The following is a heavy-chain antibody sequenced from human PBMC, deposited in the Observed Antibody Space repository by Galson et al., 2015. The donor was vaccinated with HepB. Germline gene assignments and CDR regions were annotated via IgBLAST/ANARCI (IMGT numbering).Heavy chain of an antibody. CDR2: FDPEDGET. Sequence: SVKVSCKVSGYTLTELSMHWVRQAPGKGLEWMGGFDPEDGETIYAQKFQGRVTMTEDTSTDTAYMELSSLRSEDTAVYYCATDPYGLYGSGGNYWGQGTLVTVSS. CDR3: ATDPYGLYGSGGNY. CDR1: GYTLTELS. V-gene: IGHV1-24*01. J-gene: IGHJ4*02. D-gene: IGHD3-10*01.